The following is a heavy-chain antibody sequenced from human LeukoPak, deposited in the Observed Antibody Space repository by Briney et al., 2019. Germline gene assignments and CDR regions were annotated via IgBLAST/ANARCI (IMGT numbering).Heavy chain of an antibody. D-gene: IGHD3-3*01. CDR1: GYTFTSYG. V-gene: IGHV1-18*01. CDR2: ISAYNGNT. CDR3: ARSYDFWSGYYQYFDY. J-gene: IGHJ4*02. Sequence: GASVKVSCKASGYTFTSYGISWVRQAPGQGLEWVGWISAYNGNTNYAQKLQGRVTMTTDTSTSTAYMELRSLRSDDTAVYYCARSYDFWSGYYQYFDYWGQGTLVTVSS.